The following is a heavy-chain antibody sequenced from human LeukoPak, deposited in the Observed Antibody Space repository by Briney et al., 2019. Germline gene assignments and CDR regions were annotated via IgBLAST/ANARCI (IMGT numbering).Heavy chain of an antibody. D-gene: IGHD6-13*01. CDR1: GVTFSSYW. V-gene: IGHV3-74*01. Sequence: GGSLRLSCAAYGVTFSSYWMHWVRQAPGKGLVRVSRINSDRSSTSYADSVKGRFTISRDNAKNTLYLQMNSLRAEDTAVYYCARVGSSWYDAFDNWGQGTMVTVSS. J-gene: IGHJ3*02. CDR2: INSDRSST. CDR3: ARVGSSWYDAFDN.